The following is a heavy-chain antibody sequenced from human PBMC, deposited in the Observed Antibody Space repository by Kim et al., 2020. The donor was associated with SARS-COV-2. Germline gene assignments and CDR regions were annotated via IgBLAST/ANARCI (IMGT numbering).Heavy chain of an antibody. V-gene: IGHV4-39*07. CDR1: GGSISSSNSY. CDR2: IYHGGNT. CDR3: SAGSYSKGAFDS. J-gene: IGHJ4*02. D-gene: IGHD1-26*01. Sequence: SETLSLTCTVSGGSISSSNSYWGWIRQPPGKGLEWIGNIYHGGNTYYNPSLESRVTVSVDTSKNQFSLNLSSVTAADTAVYYCSAGSYSKGAFDSWGQRILVTVSS.